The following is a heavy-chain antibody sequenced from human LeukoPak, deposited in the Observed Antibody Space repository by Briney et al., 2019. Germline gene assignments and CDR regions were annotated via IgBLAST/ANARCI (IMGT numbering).Heavy chain of an antibody. CDR3: ARSSGTYHFDY. Sequence: LGGSVRPSCAASGFTFSSYEMNWVRQAPGKGLEWVSYISSSGTTIYYADSVKGRFTISRDNAKNSLFLQVNSLRAEDTAVYYCARSSGTYHFDYWGQGTLVTVSS. CDR2: ISSSGTTI. D-gene: IGHD1-26*01. V-gene: IGHV3-48*03. CDR1: GFTFSSYE. J-gene: IGHJ4*02.